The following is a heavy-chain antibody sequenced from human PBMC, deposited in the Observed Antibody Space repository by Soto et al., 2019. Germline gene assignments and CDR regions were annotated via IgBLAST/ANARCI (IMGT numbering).Heavy chain of an antibody. Sequence: ALVKVSCKASGYTFTSFDINWVRQATGQGLEWVGWMNPNSGNTAYGQKFQGRVTMTSTSISTAYMELSSLTSDDTAVYYCARGVTTAASDHWGQGTPVTVSS. CDR2: MNPNSGNT. CDR3: ARGVTTAASDH. CDR1: GYTFTSFD. D-gene: IGHD6-13*01. J-gene: IGHJ4*02. V-gene: IGHV1-8*01.